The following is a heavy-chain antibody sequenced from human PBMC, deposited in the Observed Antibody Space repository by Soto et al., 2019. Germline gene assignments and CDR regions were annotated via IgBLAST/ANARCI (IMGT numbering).Heavy chain of an antibody. CDR1: GYTFSSYG. V-gene: IGHV1-18*04. D-gene: IGHD2-2*02. J-gene: IGHJ3*02. Sequence: QVQLVQSGAEVKKPGASVKVSCKASGYTFSSYGISWVRQAPGQGLEWMGWISPYNGNTNYAQKLQDRVTMTTDTSTSSAYMELRSLRSDDTAVYYCARADCSGSSCYTGDDAFEIWGQGTMVTVSS. CDR3: ARADCSGSSCYTGDDAFEI. CDR2: ISPYNGNT.